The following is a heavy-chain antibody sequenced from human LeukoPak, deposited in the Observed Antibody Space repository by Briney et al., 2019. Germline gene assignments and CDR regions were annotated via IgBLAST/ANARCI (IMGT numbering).Heavy chain of an antibody. J-gene: IGHJ3*02. CDR1: GFTLSSYW. D-gene: IGHD3-3*01. CDR3: ARGSRFGVVGRDAFDI. V-gene: IGHV3-7*01. CDR2: IKQGGSEK. Sequence: GGSLRLSCAASGFTLSSYWMSWVRQAPGKGLEWVANIKQGGSEKYYVDSVKGRFTISRDNGKNSLYLQMNSLRAEDTAVYYCARGSRFGVVGRDAFDIWGQGTMVTVSS.